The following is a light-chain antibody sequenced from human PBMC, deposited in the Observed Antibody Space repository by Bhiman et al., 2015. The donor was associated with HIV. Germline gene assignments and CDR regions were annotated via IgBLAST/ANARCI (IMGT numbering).Light chain of an antibody. J-gene: IGLJ2*01. CDR3: SSKTTSPTFHVL. Sequence: QSALTQPASVSGSPGQSITISCSGTSSDIGGSDSVSWYQHHPGKAPKLIIYDVSKWPAGVSSRFSGSKSGNTASLAISGLQAEDEADYYCSSKTTSPTFHVLFGGRDQTDRP. CDR1: SSDIGGSDS. CDR2: DVS. V-gene: IGLV2-14*03.